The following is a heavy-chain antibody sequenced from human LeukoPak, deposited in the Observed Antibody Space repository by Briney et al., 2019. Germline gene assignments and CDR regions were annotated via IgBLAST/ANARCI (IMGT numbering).Heavy chain of an antibody. V-gene: IGHV1-69*04. J-gene: IGHJ4*02. CDR2: IIPILGIA. Sequence: GSSVKVSCKASVGTFISYAISWVRQAPGQGLEWMGRIIPILGIANYAQKFQGRVTITADKSTSTAYMELSSLRSEDTAVYYCARGGIAAADRTFDYWGQGTLVTVSS. D-gene: IGHD6-13*01. CDR1: VGTFISYA. CDR3: ARGGIAAADRTFDY.